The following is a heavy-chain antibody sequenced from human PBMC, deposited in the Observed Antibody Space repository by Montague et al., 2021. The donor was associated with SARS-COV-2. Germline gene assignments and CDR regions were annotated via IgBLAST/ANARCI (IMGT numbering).Heavy chain of an antibody. D-gene: IGHD5-12*01. CDR3: ARTTWLRGYFDL. Sequence: SETLSLTCTVSGGSIRSSSCYWGWIHQPPGKGLECIGSIYYSGSTYYNPSLKSRVTVSVDTSKNHFSLKLSSVTAADTAVYYCARTTWLRGYFDLWGRGTLVTVSS. V-gene: IGHV4-39*07. CDR2: IYYSGST. J-gene: IGHJ2*01. CDR1: GGSIRSSSCY.